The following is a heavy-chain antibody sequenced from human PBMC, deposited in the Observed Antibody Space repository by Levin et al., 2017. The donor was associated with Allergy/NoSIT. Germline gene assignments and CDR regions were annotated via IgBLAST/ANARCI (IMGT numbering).Heavy chain of an antibody. CDR3: ARDRREAAAGTDYYGMDV. CDR2: ISSSSSYI. CDR1: GFTFSSYS. V-gene: IGHV3-21*01. J-gene: IGHJ6*02. Sequence: PGGSLRLSCAASGFTFSSYSMNWVRQAPGKGLEWVSSISSSSSYIYYADSVKGRFTISRDNAKNSLYLQMNSLRAEDTAVYYCARDRREAAAGTDYYGMDVWGQGTTVTVSS. D-gene: IGHD6-13*01.